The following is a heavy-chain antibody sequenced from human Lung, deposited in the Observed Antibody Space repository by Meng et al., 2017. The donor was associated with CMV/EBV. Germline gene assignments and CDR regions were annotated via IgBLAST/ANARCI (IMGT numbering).Heavy chain of an antibody. Sequence: GGSLRLXCAASGFTFSSYWMHWVRQAPGKGLVWVSRINSDGSSTSYADSVKGRFTISRDNAKNTLYLQMNSLRAEDTAVYYCARVFDYDFWSGYYTNGRAVWXQRNXV. D-gene: IGHD3-3*01. CDR1: GFTFSSYW. CDR3: ARVFDYDFWSGYYTNGRAV. V-gene: IGHV3-74*01. J-gene: IGHJ6*01. CDR2: INSDGSST.